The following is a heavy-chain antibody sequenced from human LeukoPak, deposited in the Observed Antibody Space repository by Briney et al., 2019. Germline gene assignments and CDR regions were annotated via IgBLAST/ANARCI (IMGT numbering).Heavy chain of an antibody. D-gene: IGHD3-22*01. CDR3: ARAPLYYYDSSGYSY. Sequence: GASVNVSCKASGYTFTSYAMHWVRQAPGQRLEWMGWINAGNGNTKYSQKFQGRVTITRDTSASTAYMELSSLRSEDTAVYYCARAPLYYYDSSGYSYWGQGTLVTVSS. V-gene: IGHV1-3*01. J-gene: IGHJ4*02. CDR1: GYTFTSYA. CDR2: INAGNGNT.